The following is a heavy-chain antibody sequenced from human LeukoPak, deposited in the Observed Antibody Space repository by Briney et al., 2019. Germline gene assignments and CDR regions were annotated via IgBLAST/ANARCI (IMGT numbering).Heavy chain of an antibody. CDR2: IRSEANSYAT. D-gene: IGHD3-22*01. CDR3: TYYDSSGPRDY. V-gene: IGHV3-73*01. J-gene: IGHJ4*02. Sequence: GGSLRLSCAASGFTFSGSTMDWVRQASGKGLEWVGRIRSEANSYATAYAASVKGRFTISRDDSKNTAYLQMNSLKTEDTAMYYCTYYDSSGPRDYWGQGTLVTVSS. CDR1: GFTFSGST.